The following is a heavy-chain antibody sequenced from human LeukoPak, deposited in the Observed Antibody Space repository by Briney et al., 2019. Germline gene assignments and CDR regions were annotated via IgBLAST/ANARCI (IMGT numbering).Heavy chain of an antibody. D-gene: IGHD3/OR15-3a*01. V-gene: IGHV3-21*01. CDR3: ARVGLGIDY. CDR1: GFTFSSYA. CDR2: ISSSSSYI. J-gene: IGHJ4*02. Sequence: GRSLRLSCAASGFTFSSYAMHWVRQAPGKGLEWVSSISSSSSYIYYADSVKGRFTISRDNAKNSLYLQMNSLRAEDTAVYYCARVGLGIDYWGQGTLVTVSS.